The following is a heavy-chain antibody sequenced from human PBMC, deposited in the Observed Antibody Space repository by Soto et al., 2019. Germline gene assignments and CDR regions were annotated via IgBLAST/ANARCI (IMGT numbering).Heavy chain of an antibody. Sequence: QVQLAQSGAEVTMPGSSVKVSCKASGGTFNSYTISWVRQDPGQGLEWMGRIIPILGISTYAQKFQGRVTITADKSTSTAYMELSSLRSEDTAVYYGAVGATVVTPDYWGQGSLVTVSS. J-gene: IGHJ4*02. V-gene: IGHV1-69*02. CDR2: IIPILGIS. CDR3: AVGATVVTPDY. CDR1: GGTFNSYT. D-gene: IGHD2-21*02.